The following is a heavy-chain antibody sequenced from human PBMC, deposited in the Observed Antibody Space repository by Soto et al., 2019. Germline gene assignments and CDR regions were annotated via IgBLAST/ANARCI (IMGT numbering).Heavy chain of an antibody. CDR2: IYYSGST. D-gene: IGHD3-9*01. J-gene: IGHJ4*02. CDR1: GGSISSYY. Sequence: QVQLQESGPGLVKPSETLSLTCTVSGGSISSYYWSWIRQPPGKGLEWIGYIYYSGSTNYNPSLKSRVTISVDTSKNQFSLKLSSVTAADTAVYYCAREGYYYILTGDRLLAFDYWGQGTLVTVSS. V-gene: IGHV4-59*01. CDR3: AREGYYYILTGDRLLAFDY.